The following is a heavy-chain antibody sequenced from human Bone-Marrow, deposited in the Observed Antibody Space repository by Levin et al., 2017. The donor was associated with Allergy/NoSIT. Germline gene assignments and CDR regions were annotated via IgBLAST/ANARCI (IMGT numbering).Heavy chain of an antibody. D-gene: IGHD6-6*01. J-gene: IGHJ6*02. Sequence: PGESLKISCAASGTIEDHAMHWIRQAPGKGLEWVSGIKWNSDTIGYADSVKGRFTISRDNAKNSLYLQMNSLRPEDTALYFCTKDIRPGGTDVWGPGTSVTVSS. V-gene: IGHV3-9*01. CDR3: TKDIRPGGTDV. CDR1: GTIEDHA. CDR2: IKWNSDTI.